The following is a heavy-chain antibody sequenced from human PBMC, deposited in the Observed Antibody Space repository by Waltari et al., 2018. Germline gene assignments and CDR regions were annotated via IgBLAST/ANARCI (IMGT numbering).Heavy chain of an antibody. Sequence: EVQLVESGGGLVQPGGSLRLSCAASGFTFSSYSMNWVRQAPGKGLEWVSYFGSSVSTIYHADSVKGRFTNSRDNAKNALYLQMTGLRAEDTAVYYCASPLYSSSWEFDYWGQGTLVTVSS. V-gene: IGHV3-48*04. CDR1: GFTFSSYS. J-gene: IGHJ4*02. CDR3: ASPLYSSSWEFDY. CDR2: FGSSVSTI. D-gene: IGHD6-13*01.